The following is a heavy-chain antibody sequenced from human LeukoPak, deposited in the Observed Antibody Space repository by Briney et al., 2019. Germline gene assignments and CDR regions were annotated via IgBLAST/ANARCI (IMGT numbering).Heavy chain of an antibody. D-gene: IGHD3-10*01. CDR2: ISGSGGST. Sequence: GSLRLSCAASGFTFSSYAMSWVRQAPGKGLEWVSAISGSGGSTYYADSVKGRFTISRDNSKNTLYLQMNSLRAEDTAVYYCAKDDSYYYGSGSSLDYWGQGTLVTVSS. CDR1: GFTFSSYA. CDR3: AKDDSYYYGSGSSLDY. J-gene: IGHJ4*02. V-gene: IGHV3-23*01.